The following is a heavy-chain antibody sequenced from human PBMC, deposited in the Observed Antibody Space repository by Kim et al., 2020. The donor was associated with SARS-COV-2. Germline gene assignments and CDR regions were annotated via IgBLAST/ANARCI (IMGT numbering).Heavy chain of an antibody. CDR1: GFTFSSYG. Sequence: GGSLRLSCAASGFTFSSYGMHWVRQAPGKGLEWVAVIWYDGSNKYYADSVKGRFTISRDNSKNTLYLQMNSLRAEDTAVYYCARDGGSSWYPSEGAYYFDYWGQGTLVTVSS. D-gene: IGHD6-13*01. V-gene: IGHV3-33*01. J-gene: IGHJ4*02. CDR2: IWYDGSNK. CDR3: ARDGGSSWYPSEGAYYFDY.